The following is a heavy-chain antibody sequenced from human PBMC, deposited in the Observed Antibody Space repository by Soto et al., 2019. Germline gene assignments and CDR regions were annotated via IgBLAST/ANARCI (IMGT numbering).Heavy chain of an antibody. CDR1: GGSISSGGYY. V-gene: IGHV4-31*03. D-gene: IGHD6-19*01. Sequence: QVQLQESGPGLVKPSQTPSLTCTVSGGSISSGGYYWSWIRQHPGKGLEWIGYIYYSGSTYYNPSLKSRVTISVDTSKNQFSLKLSSVTAADTAVYYCARDGSGRTAFDIWGQGTMVTVSS. J-gene: IGHJ3*02. CDR3: ARDGSGRTAFDI. CDR2: IYYSGST.